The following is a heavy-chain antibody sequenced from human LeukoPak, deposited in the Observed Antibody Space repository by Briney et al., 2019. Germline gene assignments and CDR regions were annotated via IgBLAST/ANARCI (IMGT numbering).Heavy chain of an antibody. CDR3: ARRAGERAFDI. CDR1: GCSFTTYW. D-gene: IGHD7-27*01. J-gene: IGHJ3*02. V-gene: IGHV5-51*01. Sequence: GESLKISCKASGCSFTTYWIAWVRQMPGKGLEWMGIIYPGDSDFTYSPSFQGQVTVSADRSINTAYLQWSSLKASDTAMYYCARRAGERAFDIWGQGTMVTVSS. CDR2: IYPGDSDF.